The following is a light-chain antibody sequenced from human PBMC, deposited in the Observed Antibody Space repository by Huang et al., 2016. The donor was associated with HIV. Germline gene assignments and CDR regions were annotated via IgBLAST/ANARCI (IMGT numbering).Light chain of an antibody. Sequence: DIQMTQSPSSLSASVGDSVTIACRACQDIRNSLAWYQQKQGKAPKLHRYAASRLESWVPSRFSGGVSGTYYTLTISGLQPEDFATYYCQQYYTPPLTFGGGTKVEIK. J-gene: IGKJ4*01. V-gene: IGKV1-NL1*01. CDR3: QQYYTPPLT. CDR1: QDIRNS. CDR2: AAS.